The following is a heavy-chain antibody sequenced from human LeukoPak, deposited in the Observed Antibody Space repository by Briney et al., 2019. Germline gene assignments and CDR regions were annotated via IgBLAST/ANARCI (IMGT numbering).Heavy chain of an antibody. CDR3: ATGVATAFTY. CDR2: INPDSGDS. CDR1: GYTFTGYY. D-gene: IGHD5-12*01. V-gene: IGHV1-2*02. Sequence: ASVKVSCKPSGYTFTGYYIHWVRQAPGQGLEWMAFINPDSGDSYSAPKFQGRVTMTRDTSISTASMEVSWLTSDDTAVYYCATGVATAFTYWGQGTLVIVSS. J-gene: IGHJ4*02.